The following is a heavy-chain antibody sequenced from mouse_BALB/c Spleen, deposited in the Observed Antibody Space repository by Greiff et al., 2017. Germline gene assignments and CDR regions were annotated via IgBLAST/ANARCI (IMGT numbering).Heavy chain of an antibody. CDR1: GFTFSSYT. CDR3: ARHELGGFAY. V-gene: IGHV5-12-2*01. Sequence: EVQLVESGGGLVQPGGSLKLSCAASGFTFSSYTMSWVRQTPEKRLEWVAYISNGGGSTYYPDTVKGRFTISRDNAKNTLYLQMSSLKSEDTAMYYCARHELGGFAYWGQGTLVTVSA. CDR2: ISNGGGST. D-gene: IGHD4-1*01. J-gene: IGHJ3*01.